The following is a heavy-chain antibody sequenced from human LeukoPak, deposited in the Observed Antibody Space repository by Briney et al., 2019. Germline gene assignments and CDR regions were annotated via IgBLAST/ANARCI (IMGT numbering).Heavy chain of an antibody. CDR2: ISGSGDTT. J-gene: IGHJ4*02. V-gene: IGHV3-23*01. Sequence: GGSLRLSCAASGFTFITDAMSWVRQAPGKGLQWVSSISGSGDTTYYADSVKGRFTISRDNSENTLCLQMNSLRPEDTAVYYCVRGTSNLGYWGQGTLVTVSS. CDR3: VRGTSNLGY. CDR1: GFTFITDA.